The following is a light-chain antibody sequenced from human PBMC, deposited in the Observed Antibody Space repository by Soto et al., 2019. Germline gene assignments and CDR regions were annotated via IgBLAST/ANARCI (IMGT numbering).Light chain of an antibody. V-gene: IGLV2-23*02. CDR1: SSDVGNYNL. J-gene: IGLJ1*01. CDR3: CSFTSSNTHV. CDR2: EVN. Sequence: QSVLTQPASVSGSPGQSITISCTGTSSDVGNYNLVSWYQQPPGKAPKLILFEVNKRPSGVSGRFSGSKSGNTASLTISGLQAEDEADYYCCSFTSSNTHVFGTGTKVTVL.